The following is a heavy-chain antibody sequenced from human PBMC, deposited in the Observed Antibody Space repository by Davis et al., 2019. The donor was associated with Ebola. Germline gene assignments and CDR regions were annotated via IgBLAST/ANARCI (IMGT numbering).Heavy chain of an antibody. CDR2: INHSGST. D-gene: IGHD3-16*02. Sequence: MPSETLSLTCTVSGGSISSYYWSWIRQPPGKGLEWIGEINHSGSTNYNPSPKSRVTISVDTSKNQFSLKLSSVTAADTAVYYCARSRDDYVWGSYRTAQKDTYYFDYWGQGTLVTVSS. J-gene: IGHJ4*02. V-gene: IGHV4-34*01. CDR3: ARSRDDYVWGSYRTAQKDTYYFDY. CDR1: GGSISSYY.